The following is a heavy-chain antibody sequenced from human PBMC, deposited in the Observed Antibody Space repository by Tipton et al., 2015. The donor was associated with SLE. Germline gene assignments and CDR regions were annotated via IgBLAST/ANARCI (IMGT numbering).Heavy chain of an antibody. CDR2: IYTGGGI. Sequence: SLRLSCAASGFTVSSNYMSWVRQAPGKGLEWVSVIYTGGGIYYADSVKGRFTISRDNAKNSLYLQMNSLRAEDTAVYYCARDSWRAEDGMDVWGQGTTVTVSS. J-gene: IGHJ6*02. CDR3: ARDSWRAEDGMDV. V-gene: IGHV3-66*01. CDR1: GFTVSSNY. D-gene: IGHD3-3*01.